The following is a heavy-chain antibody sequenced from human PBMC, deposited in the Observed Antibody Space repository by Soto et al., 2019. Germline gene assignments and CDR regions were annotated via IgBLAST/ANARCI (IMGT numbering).Heavy chain of an antibody. Sequence: EVQLVESGGGLVQPGGSLRLSCAASGFTFSSYWMHWVHKAPGKGLVWVSRIKTDGTDTHYADSMKGRFTISRDNAKNTLYLQMNSLRGEATAVYYCARPRTSDWAYDIWGQGKMVIVSS. V-gene: IGHV3-74*01. CDR3: ARPRTSDWAYDI. D-gene: IGHD3-9*01. CDR2: IKTDGTDT. CDR1: GFTFSSYW. J-gene: IGHJ3*02.